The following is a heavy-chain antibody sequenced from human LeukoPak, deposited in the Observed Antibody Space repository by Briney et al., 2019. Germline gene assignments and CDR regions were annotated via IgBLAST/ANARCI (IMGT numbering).Heavy chain of an antibody. CDR2: IKQDGSEK. D-gene: IGHD3-22*01. V-gene: IGHV3-7*01. CDR1: GYTFSSYW. J-gene: IGHJ4*02. CDR3: ARDQPYYYDSSGYFDY. Sequence: HSGGCLRLSCAASGYTFSSYWMSWVRQAPGKGLEWVANIKQDGSEKYYVDSVKGRFTISRDNAKNSLYLQMNSLRAEDTAVYYCARDQPYYYDSSGYFDYWGQGALVTVSS.